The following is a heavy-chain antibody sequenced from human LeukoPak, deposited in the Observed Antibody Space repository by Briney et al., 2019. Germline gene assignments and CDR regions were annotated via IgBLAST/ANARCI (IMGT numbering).Heavy chain of an antibody. V-gene: IGHV3-30-3*01. CDR3: ASLPNVVPAASYYYYGMDV. D-gene: IGHD2-2*01. Sequence: QPGRSLRLSCAASGFTFSSYAMHWVRQAPGKGLEWVAVISYDGSNKYYADSVKGRFNISRDNSKNTLYLQMNSLRAEDTAVYYCASLPNVVPAASYYYYGMDVWGQGTTVTVSS. CDR2: ISYDGSNK. CDR1: GFTFSSYA. J-gene: IGHJ6*02.